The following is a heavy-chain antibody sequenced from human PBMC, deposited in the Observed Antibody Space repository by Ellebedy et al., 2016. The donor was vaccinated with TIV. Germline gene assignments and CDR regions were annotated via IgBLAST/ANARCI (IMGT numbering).Heavy chain of an antibody. D-gene: IGHD6-19*01. J-gene: IGHJ5*02. CDR2: ITDSGHAM. Sequence: PGGSLRLSCTGSGLTFRPYSMNWVRQAPGKGLEWVSHITDSGHAMYYADSVKGRFTISRDKARDSLYLQMSSLRDEDTAVYFCARDVAVGGTWVLDRWGHGTLVTVSS. CDR1: GLTFRPYS. V-gene: IGHV3-48*02. CDR3: ARDVAVGGTWVLDR.